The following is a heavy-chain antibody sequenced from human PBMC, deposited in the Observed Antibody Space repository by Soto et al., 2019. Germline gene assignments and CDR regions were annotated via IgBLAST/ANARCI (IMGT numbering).Heavy chain of an antibody. V-gene: IGHV1-69*01. CDR1: GGPSSMYA. J-gene: IGHJ5*01. D-gene: IGHD3-3*01. CDR3: ASRIFAVFTFYWF. Sequence: GGPSSMYAIGWERQAPGQGLEWIGGIIPIFGTANYAQKFQGSVTITADESTSTSYMELSSPSYEDTPVYYCASRIFAVFTFYWF. CDR2: IIPIFGTA.